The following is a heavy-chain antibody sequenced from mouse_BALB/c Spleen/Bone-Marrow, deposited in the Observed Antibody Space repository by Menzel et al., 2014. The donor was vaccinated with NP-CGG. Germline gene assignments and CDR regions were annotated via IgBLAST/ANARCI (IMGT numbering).Heavy chain of an antibody. CDR3: TRGNWFAY. CDR2: IRLKSNNYAT. D-gene: IGHD2-1*01. Sequence: EVKLVESGGGLVQPGGSMKLSCVASGFTISNYWMNWVRQSPEKGLEWVAEIRLKSNNYATHYAESVKGRFTISRDDSKSSVYLQMNNLRAEDTGIYYCTRGNWFAYWGQGTLVTVSA. CDR1: GFTISNYW. J-gene: IGHJ3*01. V-gene: IGHV6-6*02.